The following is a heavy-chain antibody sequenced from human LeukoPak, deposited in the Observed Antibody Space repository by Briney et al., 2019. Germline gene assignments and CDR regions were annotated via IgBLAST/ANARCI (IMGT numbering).Heavy chain of an antibody. CDR2: IDWDDDK. CDR1: GFSLSTSGMR. Sequence: SGPALVKPTQTLTLTCTFSGFSLSTSGMRVSWIRQPPGKALEWLARIDWDDDKFYSTSLKTRLTISKDTSKNQVVLTMTNMDPVDTATYYCARMGKYYYDSSVYYFDYWGQGNLVTVSS. J-gene: IGHJ4*02. CDR3: ARMGKYYYDSSVYYFDY. D-gene: IGHD3-22*01. V-gene: IGHV2-70*04.